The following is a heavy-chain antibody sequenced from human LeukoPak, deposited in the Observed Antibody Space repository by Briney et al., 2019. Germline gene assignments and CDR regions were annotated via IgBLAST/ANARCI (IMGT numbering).Heavy chain of an antibody. J-gene: IGHJ5*02. CDR3: AKSERFDP. CDR1: GFTFRNYA. D-gene: IGHD1-1*01. Sequence: GGSLRLSCSASGFTFRNYAMSWVRQAPGKGLEWVSTIGGSGAATKYADSVKGRFTISRDNSKNTVDLQMNSPRGDDTAVYYCAKSERFDPWGQGTLVTVSS. CDR2: IGGSGAAT. V-gene: IGHV3-23*01.